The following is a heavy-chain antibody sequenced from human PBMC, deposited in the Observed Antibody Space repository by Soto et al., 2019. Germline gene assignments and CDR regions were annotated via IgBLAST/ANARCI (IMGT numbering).Heavy chain of an antibody. CDR1: GFTFNNYD. J-gene: IGHJ6*02. V-gene: IGHV3-13*01. CDR3: ARGGPNWDYYFYGMDV. CDR2: FGSAGDI. Sequence: GGSLRLSCAASGFTFNNYDMLWVRQAPGKGLEWVSTFGSAGDIYYSDSVKGRFTISRDNARISLYLQMNSLRAADTAVYYCARGGPNWDYYFYGMDVWGQGT. D-gene: IGHD3-16*01.